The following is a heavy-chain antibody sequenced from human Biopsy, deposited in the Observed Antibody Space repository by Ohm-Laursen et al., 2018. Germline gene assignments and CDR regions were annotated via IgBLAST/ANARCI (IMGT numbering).Heavy chain of an antibody. J-gene: IGHJ3*02. CDR1: GFTFSSYA. CDR3: ARDTTGYYYAFDI. V-gene: IGHV3-33*01. CDR2: IWYDGSNP. D-gene: IGHD1-1*01. Sequence: SLRLSCAASGFTFSSYAMHWVRQAPGKGLEWVALIWYDGSNPYYVDSVKGRFTISRDNSKDILSLEMNSLRAEDTAVYYCARDTTGYYYAFDIWGRGTLVTVSS.